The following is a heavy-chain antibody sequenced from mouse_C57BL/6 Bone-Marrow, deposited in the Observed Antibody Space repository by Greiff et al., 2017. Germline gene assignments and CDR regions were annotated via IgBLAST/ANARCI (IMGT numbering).Heavy chain of an antibody. CDR2: IDPSDSYT. CDR3: ARDYYDY. Sequence: VQLQQPGAELVMPGASVKLSCKASGYTFTSYWMHWVKQRPGQGLAWIGEIDPSDSYTNYNQKFKGKSTLTVDKSSSTAYMQLSSLTSEDSAVYYCARDYYDYWGQGTTLTVSS. V-gene: IGHV1-69*01. CDR1: GYTFTSYW. J-gene: IGHJ2*01.